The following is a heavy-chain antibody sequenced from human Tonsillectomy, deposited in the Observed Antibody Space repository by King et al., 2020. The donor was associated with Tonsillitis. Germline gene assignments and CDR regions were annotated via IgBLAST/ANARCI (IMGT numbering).Heavy chain of an antibody. CDR3: AKLGALTSTSVDY. CDR1: GFTFSIYA. Sequence: VQLVESGGGLVQPGGSLRLSCAASGFTFSIYAMSWVRQAPGKGLEWVSLIYSGGTNIYYADSVKGRFTISRDNSKNTLYLQMNSLRAEDTAVYYCAKLGALTSTSVDYWGQGTLVTVSS. D-gene: IGHD3-16*01. V-gene: IGHV3-23*03. CDR2: IYSGGTNI. J-gene: IGHJ4*02.